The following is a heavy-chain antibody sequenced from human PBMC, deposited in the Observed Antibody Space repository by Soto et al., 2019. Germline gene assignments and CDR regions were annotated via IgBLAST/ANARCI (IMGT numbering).Heavy chain of an antibody. CDR2: TYYRSKWYS. Sequence: QVQLQQSGPGLVKPSQTLSLTCAISGDSVSTNSATWDWIRQSPSRGLEWLGRTYYRSKWYSDYAVSLQGRITINPDPSNNQLSLQLNSVTPDDSAVYYCTRLIGDSWLDSWGQETLVTVSS. J-gene: IGHJ5*01. D-gene: IGHD2-8*01. CDR1: GDSVSTNSAT. CDR3: TRLIGDSWLDS. V-gene: IGHV6-1*01.